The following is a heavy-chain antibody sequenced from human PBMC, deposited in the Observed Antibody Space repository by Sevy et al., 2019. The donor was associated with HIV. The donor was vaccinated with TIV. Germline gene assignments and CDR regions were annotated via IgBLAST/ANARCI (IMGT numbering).Heavy chain of an antibody. CDR3: ARGFSSSWYDNYYYGMDV. Sequence: ASVKVSCKASGGTFSSYAISWVRQAPGQGLEWMGGIIPIFGTANYAQKFQGRVTITADESTSTAYMELSSLRSEDTAVYYCARGFSSSWYDNYYYGMDVWGQGTTVTVSS. D-gene: IGHD6-13*01. J-gene: IGHJ6*02. CDR2: IIPIFGTA. V-gene: IGHV1-69*13. CDR1: GGTFSSYA.